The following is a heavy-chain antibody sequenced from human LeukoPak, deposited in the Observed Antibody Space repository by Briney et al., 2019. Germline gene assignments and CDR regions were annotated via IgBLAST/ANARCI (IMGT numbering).Heavy chain of an antibody. D-gene: IGHD1-1*01. J-gene: IGHJ5*02. CDR3: ARAYNWNEDNWFDP. V-gene: IGHV4-4*07. CDR1: GGSITSYY. CDR2: IYSSGST. Sequence: SETLSLTCTVSGGSITSYYWSWIRQPAGKGLEWIGRIYSSGSTNYNPSLKSRVTMSVDTSKNHFSLKLTSVTAADTAVYYCARAYNWNEDNWFDPWGQGTLVTVSS.